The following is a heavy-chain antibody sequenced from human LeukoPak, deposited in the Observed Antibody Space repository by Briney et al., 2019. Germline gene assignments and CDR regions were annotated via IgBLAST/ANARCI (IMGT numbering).Heavy chain of an antibody. V-gene: IGHV3-53*05. D-gene: IGHD5-18*01. CDR2: IYSDGST. CDR1: GFGIGTNY. CDR3: TDTLAG. Sequence: GSLRLSCAASGFGIGTNYVTWVRQPPGKGLEWVSVIYSDGSTYYADPVKGRFTISRDNSKNTLYLQMSSLRPEDTAVYYCTDTLAGWGQGTLVTVSS. J-gene: IGHJ4*02.